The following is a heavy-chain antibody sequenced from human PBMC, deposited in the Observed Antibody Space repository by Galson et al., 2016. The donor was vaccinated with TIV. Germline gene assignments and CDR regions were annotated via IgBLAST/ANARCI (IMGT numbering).Heavy chain of an antibody. V-gene: IGHV1-18*01. CDR3: ARDTPSLLAAATMDY. CDR1: GYIFNNFG. D-gene: IGHD6-25*01. CDR2: ISVYNGNT. J-gene: IGHJ4*02. Sequence: SVKVSCKASGYIFNNFGVSWVRQAPGQGLEWMAWISVYNGNTNYAQSHPGRVTLTTNRSTSTAYMELRSRRSDDTAVYYCARDTPSLLAAATMDYWGQGTLVTVSS.